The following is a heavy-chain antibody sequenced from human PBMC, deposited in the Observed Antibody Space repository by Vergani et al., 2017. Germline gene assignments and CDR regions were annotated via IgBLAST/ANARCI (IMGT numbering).Heavy chain of an antibody. J-gene: IGHJ4*02. CDR1: GFTFSSYA. D-gene: IGHD6-13*01. Sequence: EVQLLESGGDLVQPGGSLRLSCVASGFTFSSYAMSWVRQAPGKGLEWVSAISGSGGSTYYADSVKGRFTISRDNSKNTLYLQMNSLRAEDTAVYYCAKDRGPYSSSWYDYWGQGTLVTVSS. CDR3: AKDRGPYSSSWYDY. CDR2: ISGSGGST. V-gene: IGHV3-23*01.